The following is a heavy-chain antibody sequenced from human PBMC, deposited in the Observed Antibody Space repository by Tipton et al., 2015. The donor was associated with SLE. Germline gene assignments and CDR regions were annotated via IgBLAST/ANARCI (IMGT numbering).Heavy chain of an antibody. V-gene: IGHV4-39*07. CDR1: GGSISSSSYY. CDR3: ARVGSSLDY. J-gene: IGHJ4*02. CDR2: IYHSGST. Sequence: TLSLTCTVSGGSISSSSYYWGWIRQPPGKGLEWIGSIYHSGSTYYNPSLKSRVTISVDTSKNQFSLKLSSVTAADTAVHYCARVGSSLDYWGQGTLVTVSS. D-gene: IGHD6-13*01.